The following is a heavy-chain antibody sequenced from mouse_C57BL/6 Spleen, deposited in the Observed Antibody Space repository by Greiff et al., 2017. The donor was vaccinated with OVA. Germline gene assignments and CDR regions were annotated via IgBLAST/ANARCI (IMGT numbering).Heavy chain of an antibody. J-gene: IGHJ2*01. CDR3: TITTVVEGNYFDY. CDR1: GYTFTDYE. Sequence: VQLQQSGAELVRPGASVTLSCKASGYTFTDYEMHWVKQTPVHGLEWIGAIDPETGGTAYNQKFKGKAILTADKSSSTAFMALRSLTSEDSAVYYCTITTVVEGNYFDYWGQGTTLTVSS. CDR2: IDPETGGT. D-gene: IGHD1-1*01. V-gene: IGHV1-15*01.